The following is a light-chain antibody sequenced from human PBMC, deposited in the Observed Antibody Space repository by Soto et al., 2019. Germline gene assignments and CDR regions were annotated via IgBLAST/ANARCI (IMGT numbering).Light chain of an antibody. J-gene: IGLJ1*01. CDR1: SNDVGSYNY. CDR3: GSYASSSTYV. Sequence: QSALTQPASVSGSPGQSITISCTGTSNDVGSYNYVSWYQHHPGKAPKLMIYEVSNRPSGVSNRFSGSKSGNTASLTISGLQAEDEADYYCGSYASSSTYVFGTGTKVTVL. CDR2: EVS. V-gene: IGLV2-14*01.